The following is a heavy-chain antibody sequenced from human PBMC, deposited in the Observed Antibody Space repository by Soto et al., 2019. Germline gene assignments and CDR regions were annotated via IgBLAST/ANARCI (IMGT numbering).Heavy chain of an antibody. CDR1: GFTFSSYA. J-gene: IGHJ4*02. D-gene: IGHD2-2*01. CDR3: AKVGDYCSRTSCYELIDFDY. CDR2: ISGSGGST. V-gene: IGHV3-23*01. Sequence: EVQLLESGGGLVQPGGSLRLSCAASGFTFSSYAMSWVRQAPGKGLEWVSAISGSGGSTYYADSVKGRFTISRDNSKNTLYLQMNSLRAEDTAVYYCAKVGDYCSRTSCYELIDFDYWGQGTLVTVSS.